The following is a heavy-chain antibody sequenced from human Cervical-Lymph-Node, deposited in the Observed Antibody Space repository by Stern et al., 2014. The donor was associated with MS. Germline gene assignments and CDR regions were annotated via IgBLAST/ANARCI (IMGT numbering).Heavy chain of an antibody. D-gene: IGHD1-14*01. V-gene: IGHV3-11*01. CDR3: ARIKFARRTPSDS. CDR1: GFTFSDYY. J-gene: IGHJ4*02. CDR2: VTSSGRTI. Sequence: VQLVESGGGLVKPGGSLRLSCAASGFTFSDYYMTWVRQAPGKGLEWISSVTSSGRTISNAASVKGRFTISRDNAKNSLYLQMNSLRAEDTAVYYCARIKFARRTPSDSWGQGTLVTVSS.